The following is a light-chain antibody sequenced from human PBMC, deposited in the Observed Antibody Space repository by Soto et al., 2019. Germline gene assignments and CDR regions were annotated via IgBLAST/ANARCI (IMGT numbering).Light chain of an antibody. CDR1: SSDVGGYNY. CDR2: EVS. Sequence: QSVLTQPASVSGSPGQSITISCTGTSSDVGGYNYVSWYQQHPGKAPKLMIYEVSNRPSGVSNRFSGSKSGNTASLTISGLQAEDEADYYCSSYTSSSTVFGGGTKVTAL. CDR3: SSYTSSSTV. J-gene: IGLJ2*01. V-gene: IGLV2-14*01.